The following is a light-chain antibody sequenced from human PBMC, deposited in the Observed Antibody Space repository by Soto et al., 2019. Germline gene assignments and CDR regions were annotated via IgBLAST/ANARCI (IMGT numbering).Light chain of an antibody. CDR3: SSYAGSNNFL. CDR1: SSDIGSYNL. Sequence: QSALTQPASVSGSPGQSITISCTGTSSDIGSYNLVSWYQQHPGKAPQLIIYEATKRPSGVSSRFSGSKSANAASLTISGLQGEDEADYFCSSYAGSNNFLFGGGTKLTVL. CDR2: EAT. V-gene: IGLV2-23*02. J-gene: IGLJ2*01.